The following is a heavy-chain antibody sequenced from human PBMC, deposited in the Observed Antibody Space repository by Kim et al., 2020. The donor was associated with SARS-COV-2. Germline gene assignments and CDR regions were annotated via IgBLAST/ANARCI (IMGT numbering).Heavy chain of an antibody. CDR2: IYYSGST. V-gene: IGHV4-39*01. CDR1: GGSISSSSYY. J-gene: IGHJ3*02. CDR3: ARRENTIFGMVAGAFD. D-gene: IGHD3-3*01. Sequence: SETLSLTCTVSGGSISSSSYYWGWIRQPPGKGLEWIGSIYYSGSTYYNPSLKSRVTISVDTSKNQFSLKLSSVTAADTAVYYCARRENTIFGMVAGAFD.